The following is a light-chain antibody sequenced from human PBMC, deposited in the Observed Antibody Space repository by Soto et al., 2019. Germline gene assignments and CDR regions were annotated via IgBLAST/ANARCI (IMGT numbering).Light chain of an antibody. J-gene: IGLJ1*01. CDR3: RSYTRSSSYV. CDR1: SSDVGGYNY. Sequence: QSALTQPASGSGSPGQSITISCTGTSSDVGGYNYVSWYQQHPGKAPKLMIYEVSNRPSGVSNRFSGSKSGNTASLTISGLQAEDEADYYCRSYTRSSSYVFGTGTKV. CDR2: EVS. V-gene: IGLV2-14*01.